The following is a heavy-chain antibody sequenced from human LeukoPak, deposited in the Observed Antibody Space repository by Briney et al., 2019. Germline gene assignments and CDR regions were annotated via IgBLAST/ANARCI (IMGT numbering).Heavy chain of an antibody. CDR2: IYPGGSDT. Sequence: TGESLKISCKGSGYSFTNYWIGWVRQMPGKGLEWMGIIYPGGSDTRYSPSFQGQVTISADKSIRTAYLQWSSLRASDTAMYFCASGYDYSNLGVDFWGQGTLVTVSS. V-gene: IGHV5-51*01. J-gene: IGHJ4*02. CDR3: ASGYDYSNLGVDF. CDR1: GYSFTNYW. D-gene: IGHD4-11*01.